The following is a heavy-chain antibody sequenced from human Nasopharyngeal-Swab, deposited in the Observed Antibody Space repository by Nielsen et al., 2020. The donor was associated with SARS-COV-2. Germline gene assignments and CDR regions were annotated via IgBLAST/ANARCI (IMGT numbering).Heavy chain of an antibody. CDR2: LYWDDDN. J-gene: IGHJ4*02. Sequence: SGPTLVKPSQTLTLTCTFSGFSLSTSKVGVRWVRQLPGKALEWLALLYWDDDNRYNPSLKNRITITRDTSKNQVVLTMTNMDTVDPATYYCVHSTGWRLDYWGQGTLVTVSS. CDR3: VHSTGWRLDY. CDR1: GFSLSTSKVG. D-gene: IGHD6-19*01. V-gene: IGHV2-5*02.